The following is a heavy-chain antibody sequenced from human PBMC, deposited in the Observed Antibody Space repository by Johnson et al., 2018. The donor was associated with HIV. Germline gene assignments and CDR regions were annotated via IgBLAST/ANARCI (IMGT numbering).Heavy chain of an antibody. CDR1: GFTFSDYY. D-gene: IGHD6-13*01. CDR3: ARDHSSGWYRGFGGAFDI. V-gene: IGHV3-11*04. J-gene: IGHJ3*02. Sequence: QVHLVESGGGLVKPGGSLRLSCAASGFTFSDYYMSWIRQAPGKGLEWVSYISSSGSTIYYADSVKGRFTISRDNAKNSLYLQMNSLRAEDTAVYYCARDHSSGWYRGFGGAFDIWGQGTMVTVSS. CDR2: ISSSGSTI.